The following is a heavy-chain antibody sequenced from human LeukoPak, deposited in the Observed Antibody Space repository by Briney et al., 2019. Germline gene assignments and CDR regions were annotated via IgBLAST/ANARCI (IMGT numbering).Heavy chain of an antibody. CDR1: GGSISTGGYY. D-gene: IGHD3-10*01. J-gene: IGHJ5*02. Sequence: SETLSLTCTVSGGSISTGGYYWSWIRQHPGKGLEWIGYIYYSGSTYYNPSLESRVTISLDTSNNHSSLKLSSVTAADTAVYYCARYDSGTFYKANWFDPWGQGTLVTVSS. CDR2: IYYSGST. V-gene: IGHV4-31*03. CDR3: ARYDSGTFYKANWFDP.